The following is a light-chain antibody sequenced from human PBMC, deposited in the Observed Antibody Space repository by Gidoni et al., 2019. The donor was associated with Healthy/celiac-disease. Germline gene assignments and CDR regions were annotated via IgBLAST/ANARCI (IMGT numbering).Light chain of an antibody. CDR3: QQSYSTPLYT. CDR1: QSISSY. Sequence: DIQMTQSPSSLSASVGDRVTITCRASQSISSYLNWYQQNPGKAPNLLIYAASSLQSGVPSRFSGSGSGTDFTLTISSLQPEDFATYYCQQSYSTPLYTFGQGTKLEIK. CDR2: AAS. J-gene: IGKJ2*01. V-gene: IGKV1-39*01.